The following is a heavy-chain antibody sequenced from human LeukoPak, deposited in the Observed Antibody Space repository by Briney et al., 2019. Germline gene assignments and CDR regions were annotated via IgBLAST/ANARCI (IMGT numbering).Heavy chain of an antibody. V-gene: IGHV3-9*03. J-gene: IGHJ3*02. Sequence: PGGSLRLSCAASGFTFDDYAMHWVRQAPGKGLEWVSGISWNSVSIGYAGSVKGRFTISRDNAKNSLYLHMNSLRAEDMALYYCAKDRHYSMKNTFDIWGQGTMVTVSS. CDR1: GFTFDDYA. CDR2: ISWNSVSI. D-gene: IGHD1-26*01. CDR3: AKDRHYSMKNTFDI.